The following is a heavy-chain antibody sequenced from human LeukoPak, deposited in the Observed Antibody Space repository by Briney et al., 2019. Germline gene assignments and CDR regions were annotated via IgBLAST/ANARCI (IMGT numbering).Heavy chain of an antibody. Sequence: PGRSLRLSCAASGFTFSSYAMHWVRQAPGKGLEWVAVISYDGSNKYYADSVKGRLTISRDNSKNTLYLQMNSLRAEDTAVYFCAKKFQLLIDYWGQGTLVTVSS. V-gene: IGHV3-30-3*02. CDR1: GFTFSSYA. CDR3: AKKFQLLIDY. J-gene: IGHJ4*02. D-gene: IGHD2-2*01. CDR2: ISYDGSNK.